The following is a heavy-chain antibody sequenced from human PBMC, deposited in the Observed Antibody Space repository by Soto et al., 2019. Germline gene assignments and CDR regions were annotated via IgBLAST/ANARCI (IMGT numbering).Heavy chain of an antibody. V-gene: IGHV1-69*01. CDR3: ATRTYYDILTGYRLGYYGMDV. J-gene: IGHJ6*02. D-gene: IGHD3-9*01. Sequence: QVQLVQSGAEVKKPGSSVKVSCKASGGTFSSYAISWVRQAPGQGLEWMGGIIPIFGTANYAQKFQGRVTITAEESTSTAYMELSSLRSEDTAVYYCATRTYYDILTGYRLGYYGMDVWGQGTTVTVSS. CDR1: GGTFSSYA. CDR2: IIPIFGTA.